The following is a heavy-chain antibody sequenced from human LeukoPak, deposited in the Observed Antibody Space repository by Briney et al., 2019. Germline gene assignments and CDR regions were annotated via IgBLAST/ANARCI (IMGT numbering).Heavy chain of an antibody. CDR1: GYSFKNYW. V-gene: IGHV5-51*01. D-gene: IGHD2-21*02. Sequence: GEPLHISCTGSGYSFKNYWIGWARPTPGKGPALTARIFPHDSDTKYSPSFEGQVAISVDKSISTAYLQWGTLRVSDTAIYYCAKFGLRGCFSGTDCYRSFYPYGMDVWGQGTTVTVSS. CDR2: IFPHDSDT. CDR3: AKFGLRGCFSGTDCYRSFYPYGMDV. J-gene: IGHJ6*02.